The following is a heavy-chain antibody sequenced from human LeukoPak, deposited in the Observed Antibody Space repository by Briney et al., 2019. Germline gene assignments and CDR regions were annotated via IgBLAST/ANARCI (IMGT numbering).Heavy chain of an antibody. CDR2: ISWNSGSI. V-gene: IGHV3-9*01. Sequence: GGSLRLSCAASGFTFDDYAMHWVRQAPGKGLEWVSGISWNSGSIGYADSVKGRFTISRDNAKNSLYLQMNSLRDEDTALYYCAKASWFGELLSPTFDYWGQGTLVTVSS. J-gene: IGHJ4*02. D-gene: IGHD3-10*01. CDR3: AKASWFGELLSPTFDY. CDR1: GFTFDDYA.